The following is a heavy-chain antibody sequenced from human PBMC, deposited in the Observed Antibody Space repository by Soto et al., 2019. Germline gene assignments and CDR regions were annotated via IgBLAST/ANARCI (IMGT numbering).Heavy chain of an antibody. D-gene: IGHD2-15*01. Sequence: PGGSLRLSCAASGFTVSSNYMSWVRQAPGKGLEWVSVIYSGGSTYYADSVRGRFTISRDNSKNTLYLQMKSLRAEDTAVYYCARDTPATRHGMDLWGQGTTVTVSS. V-gene: IGHV3-53*01. CDR2: IYSGGST. J-gene: IGHJ6*02. CDR1: GFTVSSNY. CDR3: ARDTPATRHGMDL.